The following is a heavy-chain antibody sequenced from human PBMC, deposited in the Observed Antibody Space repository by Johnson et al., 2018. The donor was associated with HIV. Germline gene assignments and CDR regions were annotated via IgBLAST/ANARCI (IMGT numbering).Heavy chain of an antibody. V-gene: IGHV3-66*01. CDR2: IYSGDNT. CDR1: GFTVSSNY. J-gene: IGHJ3*01. CDR3: ARAYTYGAFDL. D-gene: IGHD3-16*01. Sequence: EVQLVESGGALVQPGGSLRLSCAASGFTVSSNYMNWVRQAPGKGLEWVSVIYSGDNTFHADSVKGRFIISRDNSKTTRYLQMNSLRAEDTAVYFCARAYTYGAFDLWGQGTLVTVSS.